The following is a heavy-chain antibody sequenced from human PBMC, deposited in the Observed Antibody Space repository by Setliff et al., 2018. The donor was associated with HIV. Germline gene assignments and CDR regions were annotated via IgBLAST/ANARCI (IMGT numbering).Heavy chain of an antibody. CDR2: IYQTANT. D-gene: IGHD3-10*01. V-gene: IGHV4-38-2*01. CDR3: ARHDPEETLSFGDLSSLANFDS. J-gene: IGHJ4*02. Sequence: PSETLSLTCAVSGYSISSGYYWGWIRQPPGKRLEWIGSIYQTANTFYSPSLKSRAAISVDTSKNQFSLRLSSVTAADTAIYYCARHDPEETLSFGDLSSLANFDSWGQGTLVTVSS. CDR1: GYSISSGYY.